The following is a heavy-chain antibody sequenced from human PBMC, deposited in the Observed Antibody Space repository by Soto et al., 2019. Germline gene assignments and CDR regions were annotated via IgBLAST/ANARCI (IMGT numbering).Heavy chain of an antibody. CDR3: ARDLEQWLVRNDY. V-gene: IGHV1-18*04. D-gene: IGHD6-19*01. CDR1: GYTFTSYG. J-gene: IGHJ4*02. CDR2: ISIYNGKT. Sequence: ASVKVSCKASGYTFTSYGIGWVRQAPGQGLEWMGWISIYNGKTNYARKFQGRVTTTTDTSTSTVYMELRSLRSDDTAVYYCARDLEQWLVRNDYWGQGTLVTVSS.